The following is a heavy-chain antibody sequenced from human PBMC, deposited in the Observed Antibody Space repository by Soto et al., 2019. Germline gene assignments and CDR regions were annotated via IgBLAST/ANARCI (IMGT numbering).Heavy chain of an antibody. CDR3: TTDVWQRFDLDF. Sequence: PGGSLRLSCAGSGFTFSNAWLNWVRQAPGKGLEWVGHIKTKTDGATTDYAAPVKGRFTISRDDSKKTFYLQMNSLKTEDTAVYYCTTDVWQRFDLDFWGQGTLVTVSS. CDR2: IKTKTDGATT. D-gene: IGHD5-12*01. V-gene: IGHV3-15*07. CDR1: GFTFSNAW. J-gene: IGHJ4*02.